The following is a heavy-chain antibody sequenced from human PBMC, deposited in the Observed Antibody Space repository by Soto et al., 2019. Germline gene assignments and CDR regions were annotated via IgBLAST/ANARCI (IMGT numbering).Heavy chain of an antibody. CDR2: ISYDGSNK. J-gene: IGHJ4*02. CDR1: GFTFSSYG. CDR3: AKAISYGDYVDY. Sequence: GGSLRLSCAASGFTFSSYGMHWVRQAPGKGLEWVAVISYDGSNKYYADSVKGRFTISRDNSKNTLYLQMNSLRAEDTAVYYCAKAISYGDYVDYWGQGTLVTVSS. D-gene: IGHD4-17*01. V-gene: IGHV3-30*18.